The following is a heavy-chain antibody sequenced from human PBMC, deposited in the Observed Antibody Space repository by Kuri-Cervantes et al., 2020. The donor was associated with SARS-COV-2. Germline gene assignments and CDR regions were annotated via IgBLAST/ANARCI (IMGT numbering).Heavy chain of an antibody. J-gene: IGHJ4*02. CDR2: ISYDGSDK. CDR1: GFTFSNYA. CDR3: ANGYCSGGSCYSAPLY. Sequence: GGSLRLSCAASGFTFSNYAIHWVRQAPGKGLEWVALISYDGSDKNYADSVKGRFTISRDNSKNTLYLQMNSLRAEDTAVYYCANGYCSGGSCYSAPLYWGQGTLVTVSS. D-gene: IGHD2-15*01. V-gene: IGHV3-30*01.